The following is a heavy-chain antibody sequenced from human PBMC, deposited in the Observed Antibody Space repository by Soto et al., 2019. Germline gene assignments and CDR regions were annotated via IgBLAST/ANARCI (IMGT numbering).Heavy chain of an antibody. CDR3: AREVVVGSYGPAPVYGMDV. D-gene: IGHD2-21*01. J-gene: IGHJ6*02. Sequence: QVQLVESGGGVVQPGRSLRLSCAASGFTFSSYGMHWVRQAPGKGLEWVAVIWYDGTNKHYADSVKGRFTISRDNSKNTLYLQMNSLRAEDTAVYSCAREVVVGSYGPAPVYGMDVWGQGTTVTVSS. CDR1: GFTFSSYG. CDR2: IWYDGTNK. V-gene: IGHV3-33*01.